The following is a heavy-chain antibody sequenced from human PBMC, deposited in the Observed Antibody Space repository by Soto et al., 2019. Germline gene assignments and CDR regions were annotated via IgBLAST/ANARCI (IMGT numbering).Heavy chain of an antibody. CDR3: AREDSYGWSGESLDV. CDR2: LDQSGGT. Sequence: QVQLQPWGAGLLKASETLSLTCAVVGDSLRGQSWNWIRQSPGKGLERIGELDQSGGTNYNPSLKSRAIISDDTSKNQFSLTLTSVTAADTAVYYGAREDSYGWSGESLDVWGQGTTVTVSS. CDR1: GDSLRGQS. J-gene: IGHJ6*02. D-gene: IGHD6-19*01. V-gene: IGHV4-34*01.